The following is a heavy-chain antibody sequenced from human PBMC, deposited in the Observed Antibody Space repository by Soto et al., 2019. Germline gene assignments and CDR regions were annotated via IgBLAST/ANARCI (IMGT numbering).Heavy chain of an antibody. Sequence: GGSLRLSCAASGFTFSSYAMHWVRQAPGKGLEYVSAISSNGGSTYYANSVKGRFTISRDNSKNTLYLQMGSLRAEDMAVYYCARDFRVERRLHYYYYMDVWGKGTTVTVSS. D-gene: IGHD1-1*01. CDR1: GFTFSSYA. CDR3: ARDFRVERRLHYYYYMDV. V-gene: IGHV3-64*01. J-gene: IGHJ6*03. CDR2: ISSNGGST.